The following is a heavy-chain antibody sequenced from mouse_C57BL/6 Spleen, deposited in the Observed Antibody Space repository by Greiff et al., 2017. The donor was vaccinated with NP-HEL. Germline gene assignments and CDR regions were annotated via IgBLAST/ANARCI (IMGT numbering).Heavy chain of an antibody. J-gene: IGHJ4*01. V-gene: IGHV1-80*01. D-gene: IGHD1-1*01. CDR2: IYPGDGDT. Sequence: QVQLQQSGAELVKPGASVKISCKASGYAFSSYWMNWVKQRPGKGLEWIGQIYPGDGDTNYNGQFKGKATLTADKSSRTAFMQLSSLTSEESAAYFCARRATTGAMDYWGQGTSVTVSS. CDR1: GYAFSSYW. CDR3: ARRATTGAMDY.